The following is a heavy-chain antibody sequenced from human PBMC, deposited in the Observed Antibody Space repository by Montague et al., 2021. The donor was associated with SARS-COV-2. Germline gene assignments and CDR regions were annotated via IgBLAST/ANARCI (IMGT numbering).Heavy chain of an antibody. J-gene: IGHJ4*02. CDR3: ARHANWDWYYFDY. D-gene: IGHD7-27*01. Sequence: TLSLTCTVSGGYISSGSYYWSWILQPAGRGMEWIGRIYASGSTKYNPSLKSRVTISVDTSKNQFSLKLSSVTAVDTAVYYCARHANWDWYYFDYWGQGTLVTVSS. CDR2: IYASGST. V-gene: IGHV4-61*02. CDR1: GGYISSGSYY.